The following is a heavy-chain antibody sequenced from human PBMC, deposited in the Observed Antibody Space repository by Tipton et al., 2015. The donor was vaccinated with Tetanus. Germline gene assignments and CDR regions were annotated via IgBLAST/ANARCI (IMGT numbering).Heavy chain of an antibody. D-gene: IGHD3-10*01. CDR3: ARHLYGYWFDP. CDR2: IYFEGST. CDR1: GGSISDKKYY. V-gene: IGHV4-39*01. J-gene: IGHJ5*02. Sequence: LACAVSGGSISDKKYYWGWIRQPLGKGLEWIASIYFEGSTYYSPSLKSRVTIAVDTAQNLFSLRLTSVTAADTAVYYCARHLYGYWFDPWGQGALVTVSS.